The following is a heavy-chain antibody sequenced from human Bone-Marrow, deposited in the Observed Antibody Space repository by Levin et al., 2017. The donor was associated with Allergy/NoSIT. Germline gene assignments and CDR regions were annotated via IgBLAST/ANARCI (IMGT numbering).Heavy chain of an antibody. CDR3: AAALTEAGTRDY. Sequence: GGSLRLSCAASGFTFDDYAMHWVWQAPGKGLEWVSGISWNSGSIGYADSVKGRFTISRDNAKNSLYLQMNSLRAEDTALYYCAAALTEAGTRDYWGQGTLVTVSS. CDR1: GFTFDDYA. J-gene: IGHJ4*02. CDR2: ISWNSGSI. V-gene: IGHV3-9*01. D-gene: IGHD6-19*01.